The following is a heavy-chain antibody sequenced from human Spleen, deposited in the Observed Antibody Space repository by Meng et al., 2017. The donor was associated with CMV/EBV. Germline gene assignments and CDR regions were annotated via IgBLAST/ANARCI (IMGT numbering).Heavy chain of an antibody. CDR1: GGSFSGYY. D-gene: IGHD6-13*01. V-gene: IGHV4-34*01. CDR3: ARALAGVDY. J-gene: IGHJ4*02. CDR2: IYYSGST. Sequence: QVQLQQWGAGRLKPSETLSLTGAVYGGSFSGYYWSWIRQPPGKGLEWIGYIYYSGSTYYNPSLKSRVTISVDTSKNQFSLKLSSVTAADTAVYYCARALAGVDYWGQGTLVTVSS.